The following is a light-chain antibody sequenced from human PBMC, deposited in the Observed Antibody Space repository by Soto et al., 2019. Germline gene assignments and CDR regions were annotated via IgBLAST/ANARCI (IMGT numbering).Light chain of an antibody. V-gene: IGKV1-39*01. CDR3: QQYNSYS. CDR2: AAS. Sequence: DIQMTQSPSSLSAPVGGRFTITCRASQSISIYLNWYQQKPGKAPKLLIYAASNLQSGVPSRFSGSGSGTEFTLTISSLQPDDFATYYCQQYNSYSFGQGTKVDIK. J-gene: IGKJ1*01. CDR1: QSISIY.